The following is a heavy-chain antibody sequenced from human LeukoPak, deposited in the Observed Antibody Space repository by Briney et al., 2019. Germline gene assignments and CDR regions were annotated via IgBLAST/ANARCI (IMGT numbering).Heavy chain of an antibody. CDR2: MNPNSGNT. D-gene: IGHD6-13*01. CDR1: GYTFTSYD. J-gene: IGHJ4*02. Sequence: ASVKVSCKDSGYTFTSYDINWVRQATGQGLEWMGWMNPNSGNTGYAQKFQGRVTMTRNTSISTAYMELSSLRSEDTAVYYCARGIAAAGTPLEFDYWGQGTLVTVSS. V-gene: IGHV1-8*01. CDR3: ARGIAAAGTPLEFDY.